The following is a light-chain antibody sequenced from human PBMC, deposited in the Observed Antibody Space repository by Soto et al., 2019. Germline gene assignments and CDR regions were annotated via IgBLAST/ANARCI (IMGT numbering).Light chain of an antibody. J-gene: IGLJ2*01. CDR3: SSYTSSSTLWV. CDR2: DVS. CDR1: SSDVGGYNY. Sequence: QSALTQPASVSGSPGQSITISCTGTSSDVGGYNYVSWYQQHPGKAPKLMIYDVSNRPSGVSNRFSGSKSGNTASLPISGLQAEDEAEYYCSSYTSSSTLWVFGGGTKLTVL. V-gene: IGLV2-14*01.